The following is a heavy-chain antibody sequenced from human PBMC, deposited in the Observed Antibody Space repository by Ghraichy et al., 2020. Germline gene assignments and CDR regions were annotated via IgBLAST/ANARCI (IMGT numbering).Heavy chain of an antibody. J-gene: IGHJ4*02. D-gene: IGHD4-23*01. CDR2: VYVVGTT. Sequence: SETLSLTCTVSGVSVSDYYWHWVRQPPGKGLEWIGYVYVVGTTNYNPSLQSRVTISLDTSKNQFSLKLTSVTAADTAVYYCAGGGNSVPPASDYWGQGSLVTLSS. CDR1: GVSVSDYY. V-gene: IGHV4-59*02. CDR3: AGGGNSVPPASDY.